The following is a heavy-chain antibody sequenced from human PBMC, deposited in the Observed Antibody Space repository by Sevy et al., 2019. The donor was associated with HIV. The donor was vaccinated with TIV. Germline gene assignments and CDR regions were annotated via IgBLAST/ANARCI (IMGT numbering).Heavy chain of an antibody. J-gene: IGHJ4*02. CDR1: GFSLSTSGVG. V-gene: IGHV2-5*01. Sequence: SGPTLVKPTQTLTLTCTFSGFSLSTSGVGVGWIRQPPGKALEWLELMYWNDDKRYSPSLKSRLTITKDTSKHQVILTMTNMDPVDTATYYCAHVSKHQLHFDYWGQGTLVTVSS. CDR3: AHVSKHQLHFDY. D-gene: IGHD6-13*01. CDR2: MYWNDDK.